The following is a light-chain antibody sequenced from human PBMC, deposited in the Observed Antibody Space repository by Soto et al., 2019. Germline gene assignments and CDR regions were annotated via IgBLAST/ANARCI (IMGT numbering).Light chain of an antibody. CDR1: QSISGW. Sequence: DIQMTQSPSTLSASVGDRVTITCRASQSISGWLAWYQQKPGKAPKLLIYDVSNLESGVPSRFSGRGFGTEFTLTISSLQPDDCATYYCQQYNYYSWTFCQGTKVELK. V-gene: IGKV1-5*01. CDR3: QQYNYYSWT. J-gene: IGKJ1*01. CDR2: DVS.